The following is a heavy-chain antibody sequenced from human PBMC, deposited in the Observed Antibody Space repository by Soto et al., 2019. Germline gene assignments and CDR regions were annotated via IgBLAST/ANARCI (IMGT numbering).Heavy chain of an antibody. CDR3: ARGAISAADQADWFGP. V-gene: IGHV4-39*01. CDR1: GGSVSSPNYF. Sequence: QVPLHDSGPGLVESSETLSLTCSVSGGSVSSPNYFWVWVRRAPGKGPEWIGNIFYNGRTDYNPSLQRRHDVSEDTSNNQFSLKLGSVTAADTAIYYCARGAISAADQADWFGPWDHGPLVTLSS. D-gene: IGHD1-26*01. J-gene: IGHJ5*02. CDR2: IFYNGRT.